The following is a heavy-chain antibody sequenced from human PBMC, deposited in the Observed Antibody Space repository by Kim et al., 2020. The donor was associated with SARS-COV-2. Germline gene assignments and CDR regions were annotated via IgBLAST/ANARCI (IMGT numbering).Heavy chain of an antibody. CDR2: ISSSSSYI. J-gene: IGHJ5*02. D-gene: IGHD2-2*01. CDR3: ASRAAMKFGIQFDP. Sequence: GGSLRLSCAASGFTFSSYSMNWVRQAPGKGLEWVSSISSSSSYIYYADSVKGRFTISRDNAKNSLYLQMNSLRAEDTAVYYCASRAAMKFGIQFDPWGQGTLVTVSS. V-gene: IGHV3-21*01. CDR1: GFTFSSYS.